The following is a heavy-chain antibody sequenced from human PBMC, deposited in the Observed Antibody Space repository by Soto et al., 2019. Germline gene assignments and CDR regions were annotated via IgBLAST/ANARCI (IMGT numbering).Heavy chain of an antibody. D-gene: IGHD2-15*01. V-gene: IGHV1-46*01. J-gene: IGHJ4*02. Sequence: ASVKVSCKASGYTFANYHMHWVRQAPGQGLEWMGIINPNSGTTTYAQRFQGRVTITADESTSTAYMQLSSLRSGDTAVYYCARSGGLDRDFNYWGQGSLVTVSS. CDR3: ARSGGLDRDFNY. CDR1: GYTFANYH. CDR2: INPNSGTT.